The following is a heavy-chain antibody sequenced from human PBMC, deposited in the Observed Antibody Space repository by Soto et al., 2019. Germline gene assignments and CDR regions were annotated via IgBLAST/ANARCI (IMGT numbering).Heavy chain of an antibody. CDR3: ARVGPWVPYYYDSSPYTFENWFDP. J-gene: IGHJ5*02. CDR1: GYRISSGYY. Sequence: SETLSLTCAVSGYRISSGYYWDWLRQPPGKGLEWIGIIYHGGSTYYNPSLNSRVTLSIDMTNNHVSLILNSVTAADTAVYYCARVGPWVPYYYDSSPYTFENWFDPWGQGTLVTVSS. D-gene: IGHD3-22*01. V-gene: IGHV4-38-2*01. CDR2: IYHGGST.